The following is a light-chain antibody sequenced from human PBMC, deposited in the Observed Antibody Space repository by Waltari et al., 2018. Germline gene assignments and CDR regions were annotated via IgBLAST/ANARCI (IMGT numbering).Light chain of an antibody. J-gene: IGKJ1*01. CDR2: AAS. CDR1: QSISNY. Sequence: DIQMTQSPFSLSASVGDRVTITCRASQSISNYLNWYQQKPGKAPKLLMYAASSLQSGVPSRFSGSGSGTAFTLTISSLQPEDFATYYCQQSYSTPWTFGQGTKVEIK. CDR3: QQSYSTPWT. V-gene: IGKV1-39*01.